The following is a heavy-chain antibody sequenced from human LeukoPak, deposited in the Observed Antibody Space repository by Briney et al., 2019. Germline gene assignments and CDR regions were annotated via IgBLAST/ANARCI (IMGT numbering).Heavy chain of an antibody. CDR1: GGSISSYY. J-gene: IGHJ4*02. CDR2: IYSSGST. Sequence: SETLSLTCTVSGGSISSYYWSWIRQPPGKGLEWIGYIYSSGSTNYNPSLKSRVTISVDTSKNQFPLKLSSVTAADTAVYYCARHGGYSSGWPDFFDYWGQGTLVTVSS. D-gene: IGHD6-19*01. V-gene: IGHV4-59*08. CDR3: ARHGGYSSGWPDFFDY.